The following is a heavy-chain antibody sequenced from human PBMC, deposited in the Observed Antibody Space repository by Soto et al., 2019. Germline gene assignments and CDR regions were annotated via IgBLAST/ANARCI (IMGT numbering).Heavy chain of an antibody. CDR1: GFTFSSYA. D-gene: IGHD4-17*01. Sequence: EVQLLESGGGFVQPGGSLRLSCAASGFTFSSYAMSWVRQAPGKGLEWVSAISGSGGSTYYADSVKGRFTIARDKSKNTLYLQMNSLRAEDTAVYYCAKTDTDDDYGDYLDIWGQVTMVTVSS. V-gene: IGHV3-23*01. CDR2: ISGSGGST. J-gene: IGHJ3*02. CDR3: AKTDTDDDYGDYLDI.